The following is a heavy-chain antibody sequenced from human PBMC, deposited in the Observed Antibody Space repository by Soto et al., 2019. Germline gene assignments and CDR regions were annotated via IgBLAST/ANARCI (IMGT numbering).Heavy chain of an antibody. CDR2: ITTTSTPI. J-gene: IGHJ3*02. V-gene: IGHV3-48*01. CDR3: GGGYCISTSCYADAFDI. CDR1: GFTFSTYN. D-gene: IGHD2-2*01. Sequence: GGSLRLSCAASGFTFSTYNMVWVRQAPGKGLEWLSYITTTSTPIYYADSVKGRFTISRDNSKNTLYLQMNSLRAEDTAVYYCGGGYCISTSCYADAFDIWGQGTMVTVSS.